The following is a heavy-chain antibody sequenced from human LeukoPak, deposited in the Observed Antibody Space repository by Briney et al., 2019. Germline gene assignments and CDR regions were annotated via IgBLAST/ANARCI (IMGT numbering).Heavy chain of an antibody. CDR3: ASDYDSSGYYYRRFAFDI. CDR1: GGTFSSYA. D-gene: IGHD3-22*01. CDR2: IIPIFGTA. Sequence: GASVKVSCKASGGTFSSYAISWVRQAPGQGLEWMGGIIPIFGTANYAQKFQGRVTITADKSTSTAYMELSSLRSEDTAVYYCASDYDSSGYYYRRFAFDIWGQGTMVTVSS. J-gene: IGHJ3*02. V-gene: IGHV1-69*06.